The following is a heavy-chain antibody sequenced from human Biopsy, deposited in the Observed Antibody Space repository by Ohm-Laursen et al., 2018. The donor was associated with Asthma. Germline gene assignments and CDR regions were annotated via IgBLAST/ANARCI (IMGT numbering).Heavy chain of an antibody. CDR2: INSVFGTT. J-gene: IGHJ4*02. CDR3: ARKAGSCISRTCYSLDF. CDR1: GGTFNTYV. Sequence: SVKVSCKSLGGTFNTYVIGWVRQAPGQGLEWMGGINSVFGTTTYPQKFQDRVTITADDSTSTVYTELSSLRSEDTAVYYYARKAGSCISRTCYSLDFWGQGTLVTVSS. D-gene: IGHD2-2*01. V-gene: IGHV1-69*13.